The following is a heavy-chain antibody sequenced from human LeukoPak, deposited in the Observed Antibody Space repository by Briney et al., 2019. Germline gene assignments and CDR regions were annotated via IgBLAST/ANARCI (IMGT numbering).Heavy chain of an antibody. CDR3: AMRERLAAAFDY. D-gene: IGHD6-13*01. J-gene: IGHJ4*02. V-gene: IGHV4-61*02. Sequence: KASQTLSLTCTVSGGSISSASYHWSWIRQPAGKGLEWIGRIYTSGSTNYNPSLKSRVTISVDTSKNQFSLKLSSVTAADTAVYYCAMRERLAAAFDYWGQGTLVTVSS. CDR2: IYTSGST. CDR1: GGSISSASYH.